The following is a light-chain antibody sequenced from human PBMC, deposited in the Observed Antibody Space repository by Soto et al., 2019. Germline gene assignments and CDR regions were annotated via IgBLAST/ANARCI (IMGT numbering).Light chain of an antibody. Sequence: QSALTQPPSASGYPGQSVTISCTGTSSDVGGYNSVSWYQHHPGKAPKLMIYEVSKRPSGVPDRFSGSKSANTASLTVSGLLAEDEADYYCSSYAGSNNYVFGTGTKLTVL. V-gene: IGLV2-8*01. CDR2: EVS. J-gene: IGLJ1*01. CDR3: SSYAGSNNYV. CDR1: SSDVGGYNS.